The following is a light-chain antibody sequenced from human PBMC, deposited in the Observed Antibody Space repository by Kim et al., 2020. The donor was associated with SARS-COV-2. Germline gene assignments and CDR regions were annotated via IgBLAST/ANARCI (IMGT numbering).Light chain of an antibody. CDR3: SSYAGSNNFGV. V-gene: IGLV2-8*01. J-gene: IGLJ2*01. CDR1: SSDVGGYNY. CDR2: EVS. Sequence: QSVTISWPGTSSDVGGYNYVSWYQQHPGKAPKLMIYEVSKRPSGVPDRFSGSKSGNTASLTVSGLQAEDEADYYCSSYAGSNNFGVFGGGTQLTVL.